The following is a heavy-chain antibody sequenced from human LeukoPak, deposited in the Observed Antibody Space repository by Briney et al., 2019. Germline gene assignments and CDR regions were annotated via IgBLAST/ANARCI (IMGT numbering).Heavy chain of an antibody. D-gene: IGHD3-22*01. CDR3: ARRAGDYSHPYDY. J-gene: IGHJ4*02. CDR1: GFTVSGNS. Sequence: GGSLRLSCTVSGFTVSGNSMSWVRQAPGKGLEWVSFIYSGGNTHYSDSVKGRFTISRDNSKNTLYLQMNSLGAEDTAVYYCARRAGDYSHPYDYWGQGTLVTVSS. V-gene: IGHV3-53*01. CDR2: IYSGGNT.